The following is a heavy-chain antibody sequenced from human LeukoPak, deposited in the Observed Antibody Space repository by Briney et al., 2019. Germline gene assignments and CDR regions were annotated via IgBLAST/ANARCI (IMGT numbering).Heavy chain of an antibody. CDR1: GFTFRTYW. CDR2: IKEDGSEK. Sequence: GGSLRLSCAASGFTFRTYWMTWARQAPGKGLEWVANIKEDGSEKNYVDSVKGRFIISRDNAQNSLHLQMNSLRVEDTSVYFCARGISGTWDFWGPGILVTVSS. D-gene: IGHD1-20*01. CDR3: ARGISGTWDF. J-gene: IGHJ4*02. V-gene: IGHV3-7*01.